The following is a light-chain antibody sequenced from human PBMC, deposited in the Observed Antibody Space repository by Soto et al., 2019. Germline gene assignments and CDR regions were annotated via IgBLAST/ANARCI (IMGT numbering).Light chain of an antibody. CDR2: GAS. J-gene: IGKJ1*01. CDR3: QQYCISGT. CDR1: QNIGTY. V-gene: IGKV3-20*01. Sequence: ETKLIQPPASLSLYTGEIATLSCRASQNIGTYLAWYQQKPGQAPRLLIYGASNRATGIPDRFSGSGSGTDFTLTISRLEPDDFAVYYCQQYCISGTFGQGTKVDIK.